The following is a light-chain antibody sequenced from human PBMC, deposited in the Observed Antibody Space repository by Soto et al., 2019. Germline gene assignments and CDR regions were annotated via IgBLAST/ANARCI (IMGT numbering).Light chain of an antibody. Sequence: QSALTQPPSASGSPGQSVAISCTGTSSDVGGYSYVSWYQQHPGKAPPLIIYEVIKRPSGVPDRFSGYKSGNTASLTVSGLQADDEAHYYCSSYAGSNNWVFGGGTKLTVL. CDR3: SSYAGSNNWV. V-gene: IGLV2-8*01. CDR2: EVI. CDR1: SSDVGGYSY. J-gene: IGLJ3*02.